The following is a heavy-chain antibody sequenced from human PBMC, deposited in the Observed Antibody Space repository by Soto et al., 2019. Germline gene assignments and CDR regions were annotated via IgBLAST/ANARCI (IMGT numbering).Heavy chain of an antibody. CDR3: ARWDIEVVPAGQMVDY. J-gene: IGHJ4*02. Sequence: ASVKVSCKASGYTFTSYGISWVRQAPGQGLEWMGWISGYNANTNYAQKLQGRVTMTTDTSTSTAYMELRSLRSDDTAVYYCARWDIEVVPAGQMVDYWGQGTLVTVSS. D-gene: IGHD2-2*01. V-gene: IGHV1-18*01. CDR2: ISGYNANT. CDR1: GYTFTSYG.